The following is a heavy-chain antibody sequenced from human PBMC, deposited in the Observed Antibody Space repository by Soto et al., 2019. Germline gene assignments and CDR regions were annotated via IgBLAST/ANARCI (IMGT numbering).Heavy chain of an antibody. J-gene: IGHJ4*02. V-gene: IGHV1-69*13. CDR2: IIPIFGTA. Sequence: SVKVSCKASGGTFSSYATSWVRQAPGQGLEWMGGIIPIFGTANYAQKFQGRVTITADESTSTAYMELSSLRSEDTAVYYCARAKGIAEAGQYYFDYWGQGTLVTVSS. CDR3: ARAKGIAEAGQYYFDY. CDR1: GGTFSSYA. D-gene: IGHD6-13*01.